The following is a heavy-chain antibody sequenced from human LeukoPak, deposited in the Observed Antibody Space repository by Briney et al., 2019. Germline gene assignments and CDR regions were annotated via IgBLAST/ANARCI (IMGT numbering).Heavy chain of an antibody. V-gene: IGHV4-38-2*02. J-gene: IGHJ4*02. Sequence: SETLSLTCTVSGYSISSGYYWGWIRQPPGRGLQWIGNIYYDGSTHYNPSLKSRLTLSVDTSKNQFSLKLSSVTAADTAVYYCARSGPPAAIKGGIDYWGQGTLVTVSS. CDR3: ARSGPPAAIKGGIDY. CDR2: IYYDGST. CDR1: GYSISSGYY. D-gene: IGHD2-2*01.